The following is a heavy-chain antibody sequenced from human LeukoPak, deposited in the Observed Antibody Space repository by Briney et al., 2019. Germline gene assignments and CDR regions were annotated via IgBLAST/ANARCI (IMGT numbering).Heavy chain of an antibody. D-gene: IGHD2-2*01. V-gene: IGHV4-34*01. CDR1: GGSFSGYY. CDR2: INHSGST. Sequence: PSETLSLTCAVYGGSFSGYYWSWIRQPPGKGLEWIGEINHSGSTNYNPSLKSRVTISVDTSKNQFSLKLSSVTAADTAVYYCARGLSCSSTSCYPYYYYMDVWGKGTTVTVSS. J-gene: IGHJ6*03. CDR3: ARGLSCSSTSCYPYYYYMDV.